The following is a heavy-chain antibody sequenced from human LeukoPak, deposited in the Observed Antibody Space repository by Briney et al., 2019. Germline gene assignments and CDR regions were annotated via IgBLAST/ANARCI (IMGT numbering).Heavy chain of an antibody. J-gene: IGHJ4*02. CDR2: INPNSGDT. CDR1: GYTFTDYH. Sequence: ASVKVSCKAFGYTFTDYHMHWVRQAPGQGLEWMGWINPNSGDTNYAQKFQGRVTMTRDTSISTAYMELSRLRSDDTAVFYCATLMAHLDYWGQGTLVTVSS. CDR3: ATLMAHLDY. D-gene: IGHD2-8*01. V-gene: IGHV1-2*02.